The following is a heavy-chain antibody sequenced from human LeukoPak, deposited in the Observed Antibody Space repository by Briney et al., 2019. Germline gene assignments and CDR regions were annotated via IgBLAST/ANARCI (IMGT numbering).Heavy chain of an antibody. CDR1: GGSFSGYY. CDR3: ASLYSSSHDY. CDR2: INHSGST. Sequence: PSETLSLTWAVYGGSFSGYYWSWIRQPPGKGLEWIGEINHSGSTNYNPSLKSRVTISVDTSKNQFSLKLSSVTAADTAVYYCASLYSSSHDYWGQGTLVTVSS. D-gene: IGHD6-13*01. V-gene: IGHV4-34*01. J-gene: IGHJ4*02.